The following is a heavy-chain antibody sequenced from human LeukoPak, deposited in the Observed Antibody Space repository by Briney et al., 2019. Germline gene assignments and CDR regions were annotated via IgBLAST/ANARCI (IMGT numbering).Heavy chain of an antibody. J-gene: IGHJ4*02. V-gene: IGHV1-69*05. CDR2: IIPIFGTA. CDR1: GGTFSSYA. Sequence: SVKVSCKASGGTFSSYAISWVRQAPGQGLEWMGGIIPIFGTANYAQKFQGRGTITTDESTSTAYMELSSLRSEDTAAYYCARDREAGYSYGNFDYWGQGTLVTVSS. CDR3: ARDREAGYSYGNFDY. D-gene: IGHD5-18*01.